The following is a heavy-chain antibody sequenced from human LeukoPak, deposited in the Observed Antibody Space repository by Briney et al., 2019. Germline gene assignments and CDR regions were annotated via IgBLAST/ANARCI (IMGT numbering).Heavy chain of an antibody. D-gene: IGHD3-3*01. J-gene: IGHJ4*02. CDR3: ARILAYYDFWSGYLDY. CDR2: IKQDGSDK. CDR1: GFTFSDSW. V-gene: IGHV3-7*01. Sequence: GGSLRLSCAASGFTFSDSWMSWVRQAPGKGLEWLANIKQDGSDKYYVDPVKGRFTVSRDNAKNSLYLQMNSLRAEDTAVYYCARILAYYDFWSGYLDYWGQGTLVTVSS.